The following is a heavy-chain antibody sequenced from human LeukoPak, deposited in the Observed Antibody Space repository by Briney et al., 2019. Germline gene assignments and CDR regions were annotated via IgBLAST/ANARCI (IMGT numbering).Heavy chain of an antibody. Sequence: GGSLRLSCAASGFTFSTYVMNWVRQAPGKGLEWVSVTGGNGDRTYYADSVKGRFTISRDNSKNTLYLQMDSLRAEDTAVYYCARGIGSDIDYWGQGTLVTVSS. CDR2: TGGNGDRT. CDR1: GFTFSTYV. J-gene: IGHJ4*02. V-gene: IGHV3-23*01. CDR3: ARGIGSDIDY. D-gene: IGHD1-26*01.